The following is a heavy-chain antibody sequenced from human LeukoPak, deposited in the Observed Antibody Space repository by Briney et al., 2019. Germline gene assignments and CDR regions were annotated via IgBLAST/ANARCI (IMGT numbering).Heavy chain of an antibody. CDR3: ARDLRGYSYGSDYFDY. J-gene: IGHJ4*02. D-gene: IGHD5-18*01. CDR2: IYYSGST. CDR1: GGSISSYY. V-gene: IGHV4-59*01. Sequence: PSETLSLTCTVSGGSISSYYWSWIRQPPGKGLEWIGYIYYSGSTNYNPSLKSRVTISVDTSKNQLSLKLSSVTAADTAVYYCARDLRGYSYGSDYFDYWGQGTLVTVSS.